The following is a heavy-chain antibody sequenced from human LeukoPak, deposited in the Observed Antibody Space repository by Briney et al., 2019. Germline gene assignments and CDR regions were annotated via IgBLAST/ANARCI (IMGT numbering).Heavy chain of an antibody. J-gene: IGHJ4*02. CDR1: GGPFSGYY. CDR3: ARGSVQRGYYGSGSSDY. Sequence: PSETLSLTCAVYGGPFSGYYWSWIHQPPGKGLEWIGEINHSGSTNYNPSLKSRVTISVDTSKNQFSLKLSSVTAADTAVYYCARGSVQRGYYGSGSSDYWGQGTLVTVSS. D-gene: IGHD3-10*01. V-gene: IGHV4-34*01. CDR2: INHSGST.